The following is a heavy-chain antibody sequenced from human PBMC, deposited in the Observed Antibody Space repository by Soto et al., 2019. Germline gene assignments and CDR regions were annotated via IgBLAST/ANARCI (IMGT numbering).Heavy chain of an antibody. CDR2: IYYSGST. CDR3: ARPSTTGTTSNAFDI. V-gene: IGHV4-39*01. CDR1: GGSISSSSYY. Sequence: QLQLQESGPGLVKPSETLSLTCTVSGGSISSSSYYWGWIRQPPGKGLEWIGSIYYSGSTYYNPSLKSRVTISVDTSKNQFSLKLSSVTAADTAVYYCARPSTTGTTSNAFDIWGQGTMVTVSS. D-gene: IGHD1-1*01. J-gene: IGHJ3*02.